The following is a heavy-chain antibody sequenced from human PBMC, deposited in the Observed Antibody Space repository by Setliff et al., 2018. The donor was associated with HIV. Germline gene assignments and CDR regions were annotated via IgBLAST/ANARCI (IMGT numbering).Heavy chain of an antibody. D-gene: IGHD1-26*01. CDR3: ARHRPWEVDVFDI. V-gene: IGHV4-61*09. CDR2: IYTSGKT. Sequence: SETLSLTCTVSGDSITRGSYYWSWIRQPAGKGLEWIGHIYTSGKTHYSPSLKSRTTISADTSKNQLSLNLSSVTAADTAVYYCARHRPWEVDVFDIWGQGTMVTVSS. J-gene: IGHJ3*02. CDR1: GDSITRGSYY.